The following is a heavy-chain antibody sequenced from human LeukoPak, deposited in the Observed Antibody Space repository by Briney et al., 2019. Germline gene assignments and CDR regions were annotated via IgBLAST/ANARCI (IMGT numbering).Heavy chain of an antibody. D-gene: IGHD3-3*01. Sequence: SQTLSLTCTVSGGSISSGGYYWSWIRQPAGKGLEWIGRIYTSGSTNYNPSLKSRVTMSVDTSKNQFSLKLSSVTAADTAVYYCAGGYYDFWSGFVDYWGQGTLVTVSS. J-gene: IGHJ4*02. CDR3: AGGYYDFWSGFVDY. CDR1: GGSISSGGYY. CDR2: IYTSGST. V-gene: IGHV4-61*02.